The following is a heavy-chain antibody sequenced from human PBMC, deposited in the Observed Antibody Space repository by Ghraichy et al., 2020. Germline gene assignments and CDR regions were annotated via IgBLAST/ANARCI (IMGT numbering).Heavy chain of an antibody. CDR3: ARDKDGVYSGNYYSYYGMDV. J-gene: IGHJ6*02. CDR2: ISYSGNT. D-gene: IGHD5-12*01. Sequence: SETLSLTCTVSGGSVSSGSYYWSWIRQPPGKGLEWIGYISYSGNTNYNPSLKSRVTISVDTSKNQFSLKVTSVTATDTAVYYCARDKDGVYSGNYYSYYGMDVWGQGTTVTVS. CDR1: GGSVSSGSYY. V-gene: IGHV4-61*01.